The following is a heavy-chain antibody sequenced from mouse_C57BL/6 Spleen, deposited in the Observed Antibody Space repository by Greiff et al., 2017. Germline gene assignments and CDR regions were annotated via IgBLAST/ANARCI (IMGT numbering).Heavy chain of an antibody. D-gene: IGHD2-5*01. CDR2: IYPSDSET. CDR3: ARRPTIYYSNYWFAY. Sequence: QVQLQQPGAELVRPGSSVKLSCKASGYTFTSYWMDWVKQRPGQGLEWIGNIYPSDSETHYNQKFKDKATLTVDKSSSPAYMQLSSLTSEDSAVYYCARRPTIYYSNYWFAYWGQGTLVTVSA. J-gene: IGHJ3*01. V-gene: IGHV1-61*01. CDR1: GYTFTSYW.